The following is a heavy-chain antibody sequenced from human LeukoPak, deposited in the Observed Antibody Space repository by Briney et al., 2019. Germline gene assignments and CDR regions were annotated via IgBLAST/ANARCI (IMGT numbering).Heavy chain of an antibody. CDR1: GYTFTSYY. Sequence: ASVKVSCMASGYTFTSYYMHWVRQAPGQGLEWMGWINPNSGGTNYAQKFQGRVTMTRDTSISTAYMELSRLRSDDTAVYYCASSLSRYCSGGSCYSFLYMDVWGKGTTVTISS. D-gene: IGHD2-15*01. V-gene: IGHV1-2*02. CDR2: INPNSGGT. CDR3: ASSLSRYCSGGSCYSFLYMDV. J-gene: IGHJ6*03.